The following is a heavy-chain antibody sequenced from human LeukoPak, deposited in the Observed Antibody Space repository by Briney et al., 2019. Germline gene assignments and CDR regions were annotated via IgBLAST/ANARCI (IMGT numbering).Heavy chain of an antibody. V-gene: IGHV3-74*01. CDR3: AAVVAATPY. D-gene: IGHD6-19*01. Sequence: GGSLRLSCAASGCIFSNYWMHWVRQAPRKGLVWVSRINSDGSITNYADSVKGRFTISRDNAKNTVYLEMNNLRAEDTAVYYCAAVVAATPYWGQGTLVTVSS. CDR2: INSDGSIT. J-gene: IGHJ4*02. CDR1: GCIFSNYW.